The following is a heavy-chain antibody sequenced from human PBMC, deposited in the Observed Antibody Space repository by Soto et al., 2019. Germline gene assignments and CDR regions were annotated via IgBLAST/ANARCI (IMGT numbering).Heavy chain of an antibody. J-gene: IGHJ4*02. CDR3: ATPATYGDYLRVDY. D-gene: IGHD4-17*01. Sequence: GGSLRLSCAASGFTFSSYAMSWVRQAPGKGLEWVSAISGSGGSTYYADSVKGRFTISRDNSKNTLYLQMNSLRAEDTAVYYCATPATYGDYLRVDYWGQGTLVTISS. CDR2: ISGSGGST. V-gene: IGHV3-23*01. CDR1: GFTFSSYA.